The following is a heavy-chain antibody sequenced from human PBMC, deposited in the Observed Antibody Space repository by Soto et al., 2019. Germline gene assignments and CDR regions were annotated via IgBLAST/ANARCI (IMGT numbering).Heavy chain of an antibody. CDR3: ARGYPYWRPIDAFDI. CDR1: GFTVSSNY. Sequence: EVQLVESGGGLVQPGGSLRLSCAASGFTVSSNYMSWVRQAPGKGLEWVSVIYSGGSTYYADSVKGRFTISRHNSKNTLYLQMNSLRAEDTAVYYCARGYPYWRPIDAFDIWGQGTMVTVSS. CDR2: IYSGGST. V-gene: IGHV3-53*04. J-gene: IGHJ3*02. D-gene: IGHD2-8*02.